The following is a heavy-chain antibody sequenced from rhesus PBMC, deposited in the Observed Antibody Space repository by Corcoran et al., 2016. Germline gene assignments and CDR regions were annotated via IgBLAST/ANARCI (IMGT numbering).Heavy chain of an antibody. Sequence: QVQLVQSGAEGKKPGASVKVSCKASGFTFGSYAISWVRQAPGQGLEWRAGIRPVVCINNSAEKFQGRVTVTADTSTSTAYMELSSLRSEDTAVYYCARGQVTLDYWGQGVLVTVSS. CDR2: IRPVVCIN. CDR1: GFTFGSYA. J-gene: IGHJ4*01. D-gene: IGHD3-34*01. CDR3: ARGQVTLDY. V-gene: IGHV1S10*01.